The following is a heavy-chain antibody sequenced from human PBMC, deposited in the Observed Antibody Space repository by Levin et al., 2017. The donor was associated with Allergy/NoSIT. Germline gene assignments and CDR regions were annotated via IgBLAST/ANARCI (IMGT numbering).Heavy chain of an antibody. V-gene: IGHV3-23*01. D-gene: IGHD6-13*01. J-gene: IGHJ6*02. CDR2: ISGSGGST. Sequence: GGSLRLSCAASGFTFSSYAMSWVRQAPGKGLEWVSAISGSGGSTYYADSVKGRFTISRDNSKNTLYLKMNSLRAEDTAVYYCAKDSSSWYAYYYGMDVWGQGTTVTVSS. CDR3: AKDSSSWYAYYYGMDV. CDR1: GFTFSSYA.